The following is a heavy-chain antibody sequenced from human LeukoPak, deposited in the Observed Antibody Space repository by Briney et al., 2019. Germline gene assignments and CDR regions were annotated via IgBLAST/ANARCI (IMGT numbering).Heavy chain of an antibody. CDR3: ASGFLQWLY. V-gene: IGHV3-7*01. CDR1: GFIFGGYW. Sequence: GGSLRLSCAASGFIFGGYWMSWVRQAPGRGLEWVANINPDGSIKYYVDSIKGRFTIPRDNAKNSLYLQMNSLRAEDTAVYYCASGFLQWLYWGQGTLVTVSS. J-gene: IGHJ4*02. D-gene: IGHD3-3*01. CDR2: INPDGSIK.